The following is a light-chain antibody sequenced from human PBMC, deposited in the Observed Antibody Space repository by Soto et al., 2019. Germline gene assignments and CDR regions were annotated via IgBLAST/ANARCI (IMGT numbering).Light chain of an antibody. CDR3: ETWDSNTWV. Sequence: QLVLTQSSSASASLGSSVKLTCTLSSGHSSYIIAWHQQQPGKAPRYLMKLEGSGSYNKGSGVPDRFSGSSSGADRYLTISNLQFEDDADYYCETWDSNTWVFGGGTKVTVL. V-gene: IGLV4-60*02. CDR2: LEGSGSY. CDR1: SGHSSYI. J-gene: IGLJ3*02.